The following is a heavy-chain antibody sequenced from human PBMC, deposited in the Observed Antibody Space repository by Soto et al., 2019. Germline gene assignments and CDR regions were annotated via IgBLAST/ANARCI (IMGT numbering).Heavy chain of an antibody. J-gene: IGHJ5*02. CDR3: ARFFLTGYYFDR. Sequence: PSETPSLTCTVSGGSISSYYWSWFRPPPGKGLEWIGYIYYSGSTNYNPSLKSRVTISVDTSKNQFSLKLSSVTAADTAVYYCARFFLTGYYFDRWGQRTLVTVSS. D-gene: IGHD3-9*01. V-gene: IGHV4-59*08. CDR1: GGSISSYY. CDR2: IYYSGST.